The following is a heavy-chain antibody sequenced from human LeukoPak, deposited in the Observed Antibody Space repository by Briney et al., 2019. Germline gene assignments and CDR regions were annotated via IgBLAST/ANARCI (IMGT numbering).Heavy chain of an antibody. V-gene: IGHV3-30*02. CDR3: ARDPTVLENAFDI. CDR2: IRYDGSNK. J-gene: IGHJ3*02. D-gene: IGHD4-11*01. CDR1: GFTFSSYG. Sequence: GGSLRLSCAASGFTFSSYGMHWVRQAPGKGLEWVAFIRYDGSNKYYADSVKGRFTISRDNSKNTLYLQMNSLRAEDTAVYYCARDPTVLENAFDIWGQGTMVTVSS.